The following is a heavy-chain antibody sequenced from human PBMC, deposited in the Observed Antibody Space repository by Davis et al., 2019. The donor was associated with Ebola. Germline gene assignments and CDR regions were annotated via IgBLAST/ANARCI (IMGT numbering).Heavy chain of an antibody. CDR3: ASLGYCSSTSCYGGLDY. CDR1: GGSISSSSYY. V-gene: IGHV4-39*07. Sequence: SETLSLTCTVSGGSISSSSYYWGWIRQPPGKGLEWIGSIFYSGSTYYNPSLKSRVTISVDTSKNQFSLKLSSVTAADTALYYCASLGYCSSTSCYGGLDYWGQGTLVTVSS. J-gene: IGHJ4*02. D-gene: IGHD2-2*01. CDR2: IFYSGST.